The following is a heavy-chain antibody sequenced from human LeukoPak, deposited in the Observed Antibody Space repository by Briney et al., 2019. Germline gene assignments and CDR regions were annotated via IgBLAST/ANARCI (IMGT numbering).Heavy chain of an antibody. Sequence: SETLSLTCAVYGGSFSGYYWSWIRQPPGKGLEWIGEINHSGSTNYNPSLKSRVTISVDMSKNQFSLKLSSVTAADTAVYYCASNIRSYYYYGMDVWGQGTTVTVSS. D-gene: IGHD2-2*02. CDR1: GGSFSGYY. J-gene: IGHJ6*02. V-gene: IGHV4-34*01. CDR3: ASNIRSYYYYGMDV. CDR2: INHSGST.